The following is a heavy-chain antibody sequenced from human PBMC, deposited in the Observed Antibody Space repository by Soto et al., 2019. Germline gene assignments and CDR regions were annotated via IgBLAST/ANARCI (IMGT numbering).Heavy chain of an antibody. CDR3: ARDPLGELLMGSFPRY. J-gene: IGHJ4*02. CDR1: GFTFSSYG. D-gene: IGHD3-10*01. Sequence: PGGSLRLSCAASGFTFSSYGMHWVRQAPGKGLEWVAVIWYDGSNKYYADSVKGRFTISRDNSKNTLYLQMNSLRAEDTDVYYCARDPLGELLMGSFPRYWGQGTLVTSPQ. CDR2: IWYDGSNK. V-gene: IGHV3-33*01.